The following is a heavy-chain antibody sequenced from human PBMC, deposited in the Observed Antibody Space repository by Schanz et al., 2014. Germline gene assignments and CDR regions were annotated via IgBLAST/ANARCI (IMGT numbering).Heavy chain of an antibody. Sequence: QVQLVDSGGGLVKPGGSLRLSCTASGFPFSDYFMAWIRQPPGRGLEWVSYIGNGGVTIYYADSVKGRFTISRDNSKNTVYLQMNSLRPGDTAVYYCARESSNDIVLVPGAVFDYGGQGTLVTVSS. CDR3: ARESSNDIVLVPGAVFDY. CDR2: IGNGGVTI. CDR1: GFPFSDYF. J-gene: IGHJ4*02. V-gene: IGHV3-11*04. D-gene: IGHD2-2*01.